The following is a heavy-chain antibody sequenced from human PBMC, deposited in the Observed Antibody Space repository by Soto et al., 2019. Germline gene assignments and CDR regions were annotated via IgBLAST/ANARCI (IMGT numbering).Heavy chain of an antibody. CDR2: IYLGGSI. CDR3: ARLHCHSPNCVPLDP. D-gene: IGHD1-1*01. Sequence: SETLSLTCSVSGGSISSGYWTLIRHPPGKGLEWIGYIYLGGSINYNPSLKSRVIISVDTAKNQLSLRLTSVTAADKAVYYCARLHCHSPNCVPLDPWGQGTLVTVSS. CDR1: GGSISSGY. V-gene: IGHV4-59*08. J-gene: IGHJ5*02.